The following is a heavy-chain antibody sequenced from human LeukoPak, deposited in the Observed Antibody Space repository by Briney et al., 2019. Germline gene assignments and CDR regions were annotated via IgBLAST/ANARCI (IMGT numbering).Heavy chain of an antibody. Sequence: GGSLRLSCAASGFTFSSYAMSWVRQAPGKGLEWVSAISGSGGSTYYADSVKGRFTISRDNAKNTLYLQMNSLRAEDTAVYYCARERTYYYYYMDVWGKGTTVTVSS. V-gene: IGHV3-23*01. J-gene: IGHJ6*03. CDR3: ARERTYYYYYMDV. CDR2: ISGSGGST. CDR1: GFTFSSYA.